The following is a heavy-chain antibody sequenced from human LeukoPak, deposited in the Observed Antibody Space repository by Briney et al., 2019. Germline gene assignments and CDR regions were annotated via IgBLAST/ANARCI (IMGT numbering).Heavy chain of an antibody. D-gene: IGHD3-16*02. V-gene: IGHV1-2*02. CDR3: ARDLGNVWGSYQNVPDY. Sequence: ASVKVSCKASGYTFTGYYMHWVRQAPGQGLEWMGWINPNSGGTNYAQKFQGRVTMTRDTSISTAYMELSRLRSDDTAVYYCARDLGNVWGSYQNVPDYWGQGTLVTVSS. J-gene: IGHJ4*02. CDR2: INPNSGGT. CDR1: GYTFTGYY.